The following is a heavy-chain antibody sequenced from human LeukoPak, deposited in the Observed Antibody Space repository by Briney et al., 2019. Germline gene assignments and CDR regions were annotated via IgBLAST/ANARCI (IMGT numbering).Heavy chain of an antibody. V-gene: IGHV1-46*01. D-gene: IGHD7-27*01. CDR2: INPSGGST. CDR1: GYTFTSYS. Sequence: ASVKVSCKASGYTFTSYSMHWVRQAPGQGLEWMGLINPSGGSTRYAQKFQGRVTVSRDTSTSTVCLELRSLRSEDTAVYYCARLSVLGAFDIWGQGTMVTVSS. J-gene: IGHJ3*02. CDR3: ARLSVLGAFDI.